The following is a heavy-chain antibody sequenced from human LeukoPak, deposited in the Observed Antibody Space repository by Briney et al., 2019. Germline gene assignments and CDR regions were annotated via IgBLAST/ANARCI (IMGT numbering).Heavy chain of an antibody. J-gene: IGHJ5*02. CDR2: ISGSGGST. D-gene: IGHD4-11*01. CDR1: GFTFGSYA. CDR3: AKVPAATVTLRPYNWFNP. Sequence: PGGSLRLSCAASGFTFGSYAMSWVRQAPGKGLEWVSAISGSGGSTYYADSVKGRFTISRDNSKSTLYLQMNSLRAEDTAVYYCAKVPAATVTLRPYNWFNPWGQGTLVTVSS. V-gene: IGHV3-23*01.